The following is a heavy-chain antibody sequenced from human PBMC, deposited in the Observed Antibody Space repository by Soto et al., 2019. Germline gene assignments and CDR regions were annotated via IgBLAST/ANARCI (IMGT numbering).Heavy chain of an antibody. D-gene: IGHD2-15*01. CDR3: ARGQGYCSGGSCYVDY. V-gene: IGHV3-33*01. CDR2: IWYDGSNK. Sequence: GGSLILSCAASGFTFSSYVMHWVRQAPGKGLEWVAVIWYDGSNKYYADSVKGRFTISRDNSKNTLYLQMNSLRAEDTAVYYCARGQGYCSGGSCYVDYWGQGTLVTV. J-gene: IGHJ4*02. CDR1: GFTFSSYV.